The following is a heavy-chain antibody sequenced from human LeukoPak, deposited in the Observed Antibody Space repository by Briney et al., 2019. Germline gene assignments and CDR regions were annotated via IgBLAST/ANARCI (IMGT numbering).Heavy chain of an antibody. V-gene: IGHV3-30-3*01. J-gene: IGHJ5*02. CDR3: ARDRIAANNWFDP. Sequence: GGSLRLSCAASGFTFSSYAMHCVRQAPGKGLEWVAVISYDGSNKYYAGSVKGRFTISRDNSKNTLYLQMNSLRAEDTAVYYCARDRIAANNWFDPWGQGTLVTVSS. CDR2: ISYDGSNK. CDR1: GFTFSSYA. D-gene: IGHD6-25*01.